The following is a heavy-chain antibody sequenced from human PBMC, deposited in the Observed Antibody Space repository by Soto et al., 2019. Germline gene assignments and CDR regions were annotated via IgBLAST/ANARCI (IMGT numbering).Heavy chain of an antibody. CDR1: GFTFSSYG. CDR2: ISYDGSNK. Sequence: QVQLVESGGGVVQPGRSLRLSCAASGFTFSSYGMHWVRQAPGKGLEWVAVISYDGSNKYYADSVKGRFTISRDNSKNTLYLQMNSLRAEDTAVYYCAKDGSWNYYYGMDVWGQGTTVTVSS. J-gene: IGHJ6*02. CDR3: AKDGSWNYYYGMDV. D-gene: IGHD1-1*01. V-gene: IGHV3-30*18.